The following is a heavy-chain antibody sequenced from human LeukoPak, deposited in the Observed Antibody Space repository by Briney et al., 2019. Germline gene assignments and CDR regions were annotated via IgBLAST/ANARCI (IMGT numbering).Heavy chain of an antibody. V-gene: IGHV4-61*02. CDR3: ARLGNYCSGGSCYRGFDY. D-gene: IGHD2-15*01. J-gene: IGHJ4*02. Sequence: PSETLSLTCTVSGGSISSGSYYWSWIRQPAGKGLEWIGRIYTSGSTNYNPSLKSRVTISVDTSKNQFSLKLSSVTAADTAVYYCARLGNYCSGGSCYRGFDYWGQGTLVTVSS. CDR1: GGSISSGSYY. CDR2: IYTSGST.